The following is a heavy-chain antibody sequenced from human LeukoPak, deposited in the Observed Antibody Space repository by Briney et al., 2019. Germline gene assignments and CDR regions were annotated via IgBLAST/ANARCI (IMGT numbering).Heavy chain of an antibody. CDR2: ISAYNGNT. D-gene: IGHD6-19*01. V-gene: IGHV1-18*01. CDR3: ARSPIARVAATTPYYMDV. J-gene: IGHJ6*03. Sequence: GASVKVSCKASGYTFANYGISWVRQAPGQGLEWVGWISAYNGNTNYAQKLQGRVTMTTDTSTSTGYMELRGLRSDDTALYYCARSPIARVAATTPYYMDVWGKGTTVTISS. CDR1: GYTFANYG.